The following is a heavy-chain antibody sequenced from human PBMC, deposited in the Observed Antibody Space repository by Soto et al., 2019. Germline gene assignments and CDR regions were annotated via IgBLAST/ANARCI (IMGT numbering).Heavy chain of an antibody. D-gene: IGHD6-13*01. CDR3: AKAQSSGWYGVDY. Sequence: GGSLRLSCAASGFTFSSFGIHWVRQAPGKGLEWVAVISHDGSNKYYGDSVKGRFTISRDNSKNTLYLQMDSLRDEDAAVYYCAKAQSSGWYGVDYWGQGTLVTVSS. J-gene: IGHJ4*02. CDR1: GFTFSSFG. V-gene: IGHV3-30*18. CDR2: ISHDGSNK.